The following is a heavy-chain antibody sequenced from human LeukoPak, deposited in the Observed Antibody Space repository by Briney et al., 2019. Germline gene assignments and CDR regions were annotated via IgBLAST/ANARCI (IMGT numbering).Heavy chain of an antibody. CDR3: ARDLYGDYSHY. Sequence: GGSLRLSCAASGFTFSSYAMSWVRQAPGKGLEWVSSISSSSSYIYYADSVKGRFTISRDNAKNSLYLQMNGLRAEDTAVYYCARDLYGDYSHYWGQGTLVTVSS. J-gene: IGHJ4*02. CDR2: ISSSSSYI. CDR1: GFTFSSYA. D-gene: IGHD4-17*01. V-gene: IGHV3-21*01.